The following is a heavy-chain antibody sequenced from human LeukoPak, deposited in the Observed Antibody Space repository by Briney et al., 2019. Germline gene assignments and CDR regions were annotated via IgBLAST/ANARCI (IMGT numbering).Heavy chain of an antibody. Sequence: ASVKVSRKASGYIFTGYAMHWVRQAPGQGLEWMGWINVGNGNTKYSQKSQGRVTITRDTSASTVYMELSSLRSEDTAVYFCARVDPQEAFDIWGQGTLVTVSS. CDR3: ARVDPQEAFDI. CDR1: GYIFTGYA. V-gene: IGHV1-3*01. J-gene: IGHJ3*02. CDR2: INVGNGNT.